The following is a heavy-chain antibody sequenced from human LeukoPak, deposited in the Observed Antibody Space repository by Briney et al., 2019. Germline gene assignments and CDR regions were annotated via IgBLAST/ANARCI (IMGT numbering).Heavy chain of an antibody. V-gene: IGHV4-34*01. D-gene: IGHD2-2*01. CDR1: GGPFSGYY. J-gene: IGHJ5*02. CDR3: ARGVGQDIVAVPAANGFDP. Sequence: SETLSLTCAVYGGPFSGYYWSWIRQPPGKGLEWIGEINHSGSTNYNPSLKSRVTISVDTSKNQFSLKLSSVTAADTAVYYCARGVGQDIVAVPAANGFDPWGQGTLVTVSS. CDR2: INHSGST.